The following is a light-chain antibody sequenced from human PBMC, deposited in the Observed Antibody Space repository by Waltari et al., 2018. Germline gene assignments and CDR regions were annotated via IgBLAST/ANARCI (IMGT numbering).Light chain of an antibody. CDR3: YSTDTSGNHRGV. Sequence: SYELTQPPSVSVSPGQTARITCSGDALPKKHAYWYQQKSGQAPVLVIYEDNKRPSGIPGRFSGSSSGTLATLTVSGAQVEDEADYYCYSTDTSGNHRGVFGGGTKLTVL. CDR1: ALPKKH. CDR2: EDN. V-gene: IGLV3-10*01. J-gene: IGLJ2*01.